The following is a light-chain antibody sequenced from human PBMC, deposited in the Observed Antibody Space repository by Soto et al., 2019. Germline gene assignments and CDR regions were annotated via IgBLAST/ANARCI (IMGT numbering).Light chain of an antibody. CDR3: QQYYSPPLT. Sequence: DIVMTQSPDSLAVSLGERATINCKSSQSVLYSSNNKNYLAWYQQKPGQPPKLLIYWASTRESGVPDRFSGSGSGTDFTLTISSMQAADVAVYYCQQYYSPPLTFGGGTKVDIK. J-gene: IGKJ4*01. V-gene: IGKV4-1*01. CDR1: QSVLYSSNNKNY. CDR2: WAS.